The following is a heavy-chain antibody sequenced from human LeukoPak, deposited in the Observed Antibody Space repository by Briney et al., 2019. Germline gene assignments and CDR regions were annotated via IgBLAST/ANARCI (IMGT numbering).Heavy chain of an antibody. V-gene: IGHV3-7*05. CDR3: ASQTSATGFDG. Sequence: GGSLRLSCVASGFSFSTYWMSWVRQAPGKGLEWVANIKSDGRDKNLLDSVRGRFTISRDNAKNSLYLQMNYLRAEDTAVYYCASQTSATGFDGWGQGTLVTVSS. D-gene: IGHD2-2*01. CDR2: IKSDGRDK. J-gene: IGHJ4*02. CDR1: GFSFSTYW.